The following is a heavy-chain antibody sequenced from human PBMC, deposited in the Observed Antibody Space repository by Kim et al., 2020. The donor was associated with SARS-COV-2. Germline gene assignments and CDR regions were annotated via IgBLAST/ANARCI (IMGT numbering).Heavy chain of an antibody. J-gene: IGHJ6*02. Sequence: GGSLRLSCAASGFTFSNAWMSWVRQAPGKGLEWVGRIKSKTDGGTTDYAAPVKGRFTISRDDSKNTLYLQMNSLKTEDTAVYYCTTDSDGDRSYYYGSGKLPYYYYYGMDVWGQGTTVTVSS. CDR2: IKSKTDGGTT. CDR3: TTDSDGDRSYYYGSGKLPYYYYYGMDV. CDR1: GFTFSNAW. D-gene: IGHD3-10*01. V-gene: IGHV3-15*01.